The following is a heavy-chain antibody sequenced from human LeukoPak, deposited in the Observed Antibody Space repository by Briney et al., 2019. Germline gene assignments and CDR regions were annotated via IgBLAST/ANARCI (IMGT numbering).Heavy chain of an antibody. D-gene: IGHD1-7*01. J-gene: IGHJ2*01. CDR1: GGSISSGDYY. Sequence: SETLSLTCSVSGGSISSGDYYWSWIRQPPGKGLEWTGHIHQSGSTSYHPPLRSRVSISLDRSNNQFSLEVNFVTAADTAVYYCARGNWNYGSWFFDLWGRGTLVTVSS. CDR2: IHQSGST. V-gene: IGHV4-30-2*01. CDR3: ARGNWNYGSWFFDL.